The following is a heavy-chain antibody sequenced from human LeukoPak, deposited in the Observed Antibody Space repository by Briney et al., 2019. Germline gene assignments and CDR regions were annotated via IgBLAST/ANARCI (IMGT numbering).Heavy chain of an antibody. V-gene: IGHV4-30-4*07. CDR1: GGFISSGGYS. D-gene: IGHD3-10*01. Sequence: SETLSLTCAVSGGFISSGGYSWSWIRQPPGKGLEWIGYIYYSGSTYYNPSLKSRVTISVDTSKNQFALKLSSVTAADTAVYYCARSAVRGVDYWGQGTLVTVSS. CDR2: IYYSGST. CDR3: ARSAVRGVDY. J-gene: IGHJ4*02.